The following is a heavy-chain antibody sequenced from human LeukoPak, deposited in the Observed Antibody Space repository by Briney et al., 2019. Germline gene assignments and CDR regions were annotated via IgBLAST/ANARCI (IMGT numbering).Heavy chain of an antibody. D-gene: IGHD5-12*01. V-gene: IGHV3-64D*06. CDR3: VKDRGGYEYYFDY. CDR2: ISSNGGST. CDR1: GVTFSSYA. J-gene: IGHJ4*02. Sequence: GGSLRLSCSASGVTFSSYAMRWVRQAPGKGLEYVSAISSNGGSTYYADSVKGRFTISRDNSKNTLYLQMSSLRAEDTAVYYCVKDRGGYEYYFDYWGQGTLVTVSS.